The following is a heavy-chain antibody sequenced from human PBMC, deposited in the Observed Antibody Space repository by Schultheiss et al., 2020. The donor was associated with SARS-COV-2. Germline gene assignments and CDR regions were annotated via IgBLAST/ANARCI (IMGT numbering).Heavy chain of an antibody. V-gene: IGHV3-30*18. CDR3: AKDLHYWTSMDV. CDR1: GFTFSSYA. J-gene: IGHJ6*02. CDR2: MSYDGSNK. D-gene: IGHD1-1*01. Sequence: GGSLRLSCAASGFTFSSYAMSWVRQAPGKGLEWVALMSYDGSNKYYADSVRGRFAISRDNSRNTVSLQMNSLRADDTGVYYCAKDLHYWTSMDVWGQGTTVTVSS.